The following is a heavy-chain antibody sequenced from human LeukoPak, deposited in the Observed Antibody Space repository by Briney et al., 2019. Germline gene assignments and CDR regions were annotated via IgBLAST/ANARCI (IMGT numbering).Heavy chain of an antibody. CDR3: ARDFPPYYDSSGYYYPPWGHDY. Sequence: SETLSLTCTVSGGSISSYYWGWIRQPAGKGLEWIGYIYYSGSTNYNPSLKSRVTISVDTSKNQFSLKLSSVTAADTAVYYCARDFPPYYDSSGYYYPPWGHDYWGQGTLVTVSS. CDR1: GGSISSYY. CDR2: IYYSGST. J-gene: IGHJ4*02. V-gene: IGHV4-59*01. D-gene: IGHD3-22*01.